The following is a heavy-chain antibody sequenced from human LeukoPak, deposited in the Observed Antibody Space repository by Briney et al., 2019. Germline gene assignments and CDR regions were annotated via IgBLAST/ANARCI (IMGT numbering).Heavy chain of an antibody. CDR1: GGSFSGHY. Sequence: NPSETLSLTCAVYGGSFSGHYWSWIPQPTGKGLEWIGEINHSGSTNYNPSLKSRLTISVDTSKNQFSLKLSSVTAADTGVYYCARGQYRRDYWGQGTLVTVSS. J-gene: IGHJ4*02. CDR2: INHSGST. D-gene: IGHD2-2*01. V-gene: IGHV4-34*01. CDR3: ARGQYRRDY.